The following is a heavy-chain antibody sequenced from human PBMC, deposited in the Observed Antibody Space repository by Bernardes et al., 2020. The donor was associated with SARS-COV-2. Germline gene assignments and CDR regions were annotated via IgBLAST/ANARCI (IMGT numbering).Heavy chain of an antibody. Sequence: SGPTLVKPTPTLTLTCTFSGFSLSTSGVGVGWIRQPPGKALEWHALIYWDDDKRYSPSLKSRLTITKDTSKNQVVLTMTNMDPVDTATYYCAHSPHCSSTSSPPDNVYYYYGMDVWSQGTTVTVSS. CDR1: GFSLSTSGVG. CDR2: IYWDDDK. J-gene: IGHJ6*02. CDR3: AHSPHCSSTSSPPDNVYYYYGMDV. D-gene: IGHD2-2*01. V-gene: IGHV2-5*02.